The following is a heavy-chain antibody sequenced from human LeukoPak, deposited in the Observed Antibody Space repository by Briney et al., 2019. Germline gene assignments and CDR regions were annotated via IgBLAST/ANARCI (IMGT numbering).Heavy chain of an antibody. D-gene: IGHD2-15*01. CDR1: GFSFSDYY. V-gene: IGHV3-11*01. J-gene: IGHJ6*02. CDR2: ISSSGSTM. Sequence: GGSLRLSCAASGFSFSDYYINWIRQAPGKGLEWVSQISSSGSTMYYAASVKGRFTISRDNAKNSLYLQVNSLRAEDTALYYCAKDTCSGGSCYVYYFYGMDVWGQGTTVTVSS. CDR3: AKDTCSGGSCYVYYFYGMDV.